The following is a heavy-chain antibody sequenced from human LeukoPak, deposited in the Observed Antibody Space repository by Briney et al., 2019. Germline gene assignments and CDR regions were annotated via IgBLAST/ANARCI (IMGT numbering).Heavy chain of an antibody. V-gene: IGHV3-21*01. CDR3: ARDPTGGDGYSFDY. CDR2: ISSSSSYI. J-gene: IGHJ4*02. D-gene: IGHD5-24*01. Sequence: PGGSLRLSCAASGFTFSSYSMNWVRQAPGKGLEWVSSISSSSSYIYYADSVKGRFTISRDNAKNSLYLQMNSLRAEDTAVYYCARDPTGGDGYSFDYWGQGTLVTVSS. CDR1: GFTFSSYS.